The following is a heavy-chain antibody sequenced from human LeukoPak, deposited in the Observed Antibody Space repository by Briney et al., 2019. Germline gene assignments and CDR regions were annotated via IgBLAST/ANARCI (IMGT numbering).Heavy chain of an antibody. CDR1: GFTFSIYA. V-gene: IGHV3-23*01. Sequence: GGSLRLSCAASGFTFSIYAMSWVRQAPGKGLEWVSGLSGSGVSTYYAASVKGRFTISRDNSKNTLYLQMNSLRAEDAAVYFCARGGLSIMGYWGQGTLVTVSS. CDR3: ARGGLSIMGY. J-gene: IGHJ4*02. CDR2: LSGSGVST. D-gene: IGHD2/OR15-2a*01.